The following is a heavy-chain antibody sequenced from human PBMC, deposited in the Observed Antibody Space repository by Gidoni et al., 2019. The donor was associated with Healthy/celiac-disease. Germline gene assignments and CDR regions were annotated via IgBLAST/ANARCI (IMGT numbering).Heavy chain of an antibody. D-gene: IGHD4-17*01. CDR1: GFPFSGIG. Sequence: QVQLVESGGGVVQPGRPRRLSGAGSGFPFSGIGMPGVRQAPGKGLEWVAVIWYDGSNKYYADSVKGRFTISRDNSKNTLYLQMNSLRAEDTAVYYCARERDMTTLTYYYYYGMDVWGQGTTVTVSS. CDR2: IWYDGSNK. CDR3: ARERDMTTLTYYYYYGMDV. V-gene: IGHV3-33*01. J-gene: IGHJ6*02.